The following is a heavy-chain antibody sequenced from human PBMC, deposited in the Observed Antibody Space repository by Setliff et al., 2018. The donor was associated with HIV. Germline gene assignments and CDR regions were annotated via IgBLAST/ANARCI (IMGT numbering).Heavy chain of an antibody. CDR1: GYAFTRFW. J-gene: IGHJ4*02. CDR3: ARQASWGYYFDY. D-gene: IGHD1-26*01. V-gene: IGHV5-51*01. CDR2: IHPGDSDI. Sequence: GESLTISCKVSGYAFTRFWIGWVRQMPGKGLEWMGIIHPGDSDIRYSPSFQGQVTISADRSTSTAYLQWSSLKASDTAMYYCARQASWGYYFDYWGQGTLVTVS.